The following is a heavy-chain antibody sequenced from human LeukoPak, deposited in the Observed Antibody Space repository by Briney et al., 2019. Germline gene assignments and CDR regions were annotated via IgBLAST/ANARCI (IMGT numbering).Heavy chain of an antibody. Sequence: PWETLSLTCAVYGGSFSGYYWSWIRQPPGKGLEWIGEINHSGSTNYNPSLKSRVTISVDTSKNQFSLKLSSVTAADTAVYYCARRSGIAARRPWFDPWGQGTLVTVSS. CDR3: ARRSGIAARRPWFDP. V-gene: IGHV4-34*01. D-gene: IGHD6-6*01. J-gene: IGHJ5*02. CDR2: INHSGST. CDR1: GGSFSGYY.